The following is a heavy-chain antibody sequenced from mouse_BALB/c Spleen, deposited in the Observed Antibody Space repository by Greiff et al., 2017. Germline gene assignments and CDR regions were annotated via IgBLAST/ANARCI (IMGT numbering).Heavy chain of an antibody. CDR3: ARWGITTTGFAY. CDR1: GFTFSSYT. J-gene: IGHJ3*01. D-gene: IGHD2-4*01. Sequence: EVKLQESGGGLVQPGGSLKLSCAASGFTFSSYTMSWVRQTPEKRLEWVAYISNGGGSTYYPDTVKGRFTISRDNAKNTLYLQMSSLKSEDTAMYYCARWGITTTGFAYWGQGTLVTVSA. CDR2: ISNGGGST. V-gene: IGHV5-12-2*01.